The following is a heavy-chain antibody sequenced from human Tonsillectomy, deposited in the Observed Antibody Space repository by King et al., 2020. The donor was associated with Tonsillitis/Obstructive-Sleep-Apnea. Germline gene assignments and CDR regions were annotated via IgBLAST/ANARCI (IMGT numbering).Heavy chain of an antibody. Sequence: VQLVESGGGVVQPGRSLRLSCAASGFTFSSYAMHWVRQAPGKGLEWVAVISYDGNNKYYAGSVKGRFTISRDNSKNTLYLQMNSLRTEDTAVYYCAREIGTSGWYPHFDYWGQGTLVTVSS. V-gene: IGHV3-30*04. J-gene: IGHJ4*02. D-gene: IGHD6-19*01. CDR1: GFTFSSYA. CDR3: AREIGTSGWYPHFDY. CDR2: ISYDGNNK.